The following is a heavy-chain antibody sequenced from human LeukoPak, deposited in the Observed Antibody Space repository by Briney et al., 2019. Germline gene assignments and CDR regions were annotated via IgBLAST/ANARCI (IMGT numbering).Heavy chain of an antibody. V-gene: IGHV1-18*01. D-gene: IGHD5/OR15-5a*01. J-gene: IGHJ6*02. Sequence: ASVKVSCKASGYTFTSYGISWVRQAPGQGLEWMGWISAYNGNTNYAQKLQGRVTMTTDTSTSTAYMELRSLRSDDTAVYYCAREWSLVSTPYYYGMDVWGQGTTVTVSS. CDR3: AREWSLVSTPYYYGMDV. CDR2: ISAYNGNT. CDR1: GYTFTSYG.